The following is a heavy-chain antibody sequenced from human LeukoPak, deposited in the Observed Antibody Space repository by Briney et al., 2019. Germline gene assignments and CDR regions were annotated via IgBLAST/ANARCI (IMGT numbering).Heavy chain of an antibody. CDR2: IYYSGST. CDR3: ARGPRYIVVVPARYGYFDY. CDR1: GGSISSSSYY. J-gene: IGHJ4*02. Sequence: SETLSLTCTVSGGSISSSSYYWGWIRQPPGKGLEWIGSIYYSGSTYYNPSLKSRVTISVDTSKNQFSLKLSSVTAADTAVYYCARGPRYIVVVPARYGYFDYWGQGTLVTVSS. V-gene: IGHV4-39*01. D-gene: IGHD2-2*01.